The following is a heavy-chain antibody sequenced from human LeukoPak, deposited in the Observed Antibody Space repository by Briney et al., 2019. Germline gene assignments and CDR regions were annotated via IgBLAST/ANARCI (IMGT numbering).Heavy chain of an antibody. J-gene: IGHJ4*02. CDR1: GFSFSNYA. CDR2: LRGDGDT. D-gene: IGHD3-16*01. Sequence: PGGSLRLSCAASGFSFSNYAMSWVRQAPARGLEWVTSLRGDGDTFYADSVKGRFTLSRDDSRNTVYLQLNNLRVEDTAVYYCARANWISNADAVWWGQGTPVTVSS. CDR3: ARANWISNADAVW. V-gene: IGHV3-23*01.